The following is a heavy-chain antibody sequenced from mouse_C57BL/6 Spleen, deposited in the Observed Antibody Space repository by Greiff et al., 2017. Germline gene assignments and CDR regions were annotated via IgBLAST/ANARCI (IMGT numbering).Heavy chain of an antibody. CDR3: ARPYDGYYFYFDY. D-gene: IGHD2-3*01. J-gene: IGHJ2*01. CDR2: FHPYNDDT. V-gene: IGHV1-47*01. Sequence: VQRVESGAELVKPGASVKMSCKASGYTFTTYPIEWMKQNHGKSLEWIGNFHPYNDDTKYNEKFKGKATLTVEKSSSTVYLELSRLTSDDSAVYYCARPYDGYYFYFDYWGQGTTLTVSS. CDR1: GYTFTTYP.